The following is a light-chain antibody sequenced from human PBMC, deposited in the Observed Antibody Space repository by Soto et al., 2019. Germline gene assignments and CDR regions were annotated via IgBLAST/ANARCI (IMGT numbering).Light chain of an antibody. CDR2: EVS. CDR3: SSYTTISTLEV. V-gene: IGLV2-14*01. Sequence: QSALTQPASVSGSPGQSITISCTGTSSDVGGYNYVSWYQQHPGKAPKLMIYEVSNRPSGLSNRFSGSKSGNTASLTISGLQAEDEADYYCSSYTTISTLEVFGGGTKLTVL. J-gene: IGLJ3*02. CDR1: SSDVGGYNY.